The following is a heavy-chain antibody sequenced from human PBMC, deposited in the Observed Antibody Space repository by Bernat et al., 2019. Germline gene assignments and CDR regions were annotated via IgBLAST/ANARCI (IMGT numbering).Heavy chain of an antibody. J-gene: IGHJ4*02. Sequence: QVQLVQSGAEVKKPGSSVKVSCKASGGTFSSYTISWVRQAPGQGLEWMGRIIPILGIANYAQKFQGRVTITGDKSTSTAYMELSRLRSEDTAVYYCASSVYDSSGYYDSWGQGTLVTVSS. V-gene: IGHV1-69*02. CDR2: IIPILGIA. CDR3: ASSVYDSSGYYDS. CDR1: GGTFSSYT. D-gene: IGHD3-22*01.